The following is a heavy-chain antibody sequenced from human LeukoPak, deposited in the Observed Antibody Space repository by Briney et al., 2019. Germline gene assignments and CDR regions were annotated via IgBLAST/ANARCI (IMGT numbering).Heavy chain of an antibody. CDR2: ISGSGGST. CDR1: GFTFSSYA. Sequence: GGSLRLSCAASGFTFSSYAMSWVRQAPGKGLEWVSAISGSGGSTYYADSVKGRFTISRDNSKNTLYLQMNSLRAEDTAVYYCAKSDSRGIVVVVAASHYDYWGQGTLVTVSS. J-gene: IGHJ4*02. V-gene: IGHV3-23*01. D-gene: IGHD2-15*01. CDR3: AKSDSRGIVVVVAASHYDY.